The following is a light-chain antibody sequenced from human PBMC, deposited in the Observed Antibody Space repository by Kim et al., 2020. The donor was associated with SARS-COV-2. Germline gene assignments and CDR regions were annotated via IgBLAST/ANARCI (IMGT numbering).Light chain of an antibody. J-gene: IGLJ1*01. V-gene: IGLV2-14*01. CDR2: EVS. CDR1: RSDVGYYNS. Sequence: GPSIPLSCTGPRSDVGYYNSVSWYQQHPGKAPKPFIYEVSERASGVSNRFSGSQSGNTASLTISGLRAEDEADYYCNSHTTSSTYVFGSGTRVTVL. CDR3: NSHTTSSTYV.